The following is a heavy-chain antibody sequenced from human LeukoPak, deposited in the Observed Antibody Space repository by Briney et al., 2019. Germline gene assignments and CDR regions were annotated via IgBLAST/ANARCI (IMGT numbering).Heavy chain of an antibody. CDR1: GGTFSRYA. CDR3: ARSRGSCYSCGDY. Sequence: SVKVSCKASGGTFSRYAINWVRQAPGQGLEWMGGINPIFGTANYAQKFQGRVTITADESTSTAYMELSSLRSEDTAVYYCARSRGSCYSCGDYWGQGTLVTVSS. V-gene: IGHV1-69*13. D-gene: IGHD2-15*01. CDR2: INPIFGTA. J-gene: IGHJ4*02.